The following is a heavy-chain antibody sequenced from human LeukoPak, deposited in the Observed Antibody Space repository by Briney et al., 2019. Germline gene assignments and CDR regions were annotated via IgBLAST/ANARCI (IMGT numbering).Heavy chain of an antibody. J-gene: IGHJ5*02. CDR1: GGFFSGYY. D-gene: IGHD2-2*01. CDR2: INHSGST. V-gene: IGHV4-34*01. CDR3: ARDADPANWFDP. Sequence: SETLSLTCAVYGGFFSGYYWSWIRQPPGKGLEWIGEINHSGSTNYNPSLKSRVTISVDTSKNQFSLKLSSVTAADTAVYYCARDADPANWFDPWGQGTLVTVSS.